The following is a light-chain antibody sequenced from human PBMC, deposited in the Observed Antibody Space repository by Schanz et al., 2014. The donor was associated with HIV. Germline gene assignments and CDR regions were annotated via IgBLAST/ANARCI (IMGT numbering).Light chain of an antibody. CDR1: QSISTH. CDR2: GAS. CDR3: QQYGSSPF. J-gene: IGKJ4*01. Sequence: EIVLTQSPGTLSLSPGEVGTLSCRASQSISTHLAWYQQKPGQAPRLLIYGASSRATGIPDRFSGSGSGTDFTLTISRLEPEDFAVYYCQQYGSSPFFGGGTKVEIK. V-gene: IGKV3-20*01.